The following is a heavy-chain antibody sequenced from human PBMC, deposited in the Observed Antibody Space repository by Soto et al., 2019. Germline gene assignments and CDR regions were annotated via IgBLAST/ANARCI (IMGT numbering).Heavy chain of an antibody. D-gene: IGHD3-3*01. CDR1: GYTFTGYY. V-gene: IGHV1-2*02. CDR3: ARGIYDFWSGYYTNHDAFDI. CDR2: INPNSGGT. J-gene: IGHJ3*02. Sequence: ASVKVSCKASGYTFTGYYMHWVRQAPGQGLEWMGWINPNSGGTNYAQKFQGRVTMTRDTSTSTAYMELRSLRSDDTAVYYCARGIYDFWSGYYTNHDAFDIWGQGTMVTVSS.